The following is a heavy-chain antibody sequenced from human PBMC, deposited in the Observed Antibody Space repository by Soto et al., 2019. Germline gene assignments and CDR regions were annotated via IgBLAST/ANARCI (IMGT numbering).Heavy chain of an antibody. J-gene: IGHJ3*02. CDR2: ISYDGTNE. D-gene: IGHD3-10*01. CDR1: GFTFSNYG. CDR3: AKDLETFGEPFGSDI. Sequence: QVPLVESGGGVVQPGRSRRLSCAASGFTFSNYGMHWVRQAPGKGLEWVAAISYDGTNEYYADSVKGRFTTSRDDTENTLVVQMNSLRPEDKAVYYCAKDLETFGEPFGSDIWGQGKRVTVSS. V-gene: IGHV3-30*18.